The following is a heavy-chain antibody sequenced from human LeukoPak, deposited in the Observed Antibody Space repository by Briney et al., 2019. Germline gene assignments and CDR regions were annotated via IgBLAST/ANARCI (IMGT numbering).Heavy chain of an antibody. D-gene: IGHD6-13*01. J-gene: IGHJ4*02. V-gene: IGHV5-51*01. Sequence: GESLKISCKGSGYSFTNYWIGWVRQMPGKGLEWMGMIYPGDSDTIYSPSFQGQVTISTDKSISTPYLQWSSLKASDTAMYYCARRLGGADALDYWGQGTLVTVSS. CDR1: GYSFTNYW. CDR3: ARRLGGADALDY. CDR2: IYPGDSDT.